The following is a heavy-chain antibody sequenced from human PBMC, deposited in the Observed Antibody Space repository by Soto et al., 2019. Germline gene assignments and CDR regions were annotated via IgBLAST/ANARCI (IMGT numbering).Heavy chain of an antibody. CDR3: AKSPARYSGSYYNNYYYGMDV. D-gene: IGHD1-26*01. J-gene: IGHJ6*02. V-gene: IGHV3-23*01. CDR2: ISGSGGST. CDR1: GFTFSSYA. Sequence: GGSLRLSCAASGFTFSSYAMSWVRQAPGKGLEWVSAISGSGGSTYYADSVKGRFTISRDNSKNTLYLQMNSLRAEDTAVYYRAKSPARYSGSYYNNYYYGMDVWGQGTTVTVSS.